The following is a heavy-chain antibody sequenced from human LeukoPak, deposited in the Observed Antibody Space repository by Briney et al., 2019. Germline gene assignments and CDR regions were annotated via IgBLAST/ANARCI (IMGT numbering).Heavy chain of an antibody. J-gene: IGHJ4*02. CDR3: ARGTHVLNCSGGSCYGPIDY. V-gene: IGHV3-21*01. D-gene: IGHD2-15*01. Sequence: NSGGSLRLSCAASGFTFSSYSMNWVRQAPGKGLEWVSSISSSSSYIYYADSVKGRFTISRDNAKNSLYLQMNSLRAEDTAVYYCARGTHVLNCSGGSCYGPIDYWGQGTLVTVSS. CDR2: ISSSSSYI. CDR1: GFTFSSYS.